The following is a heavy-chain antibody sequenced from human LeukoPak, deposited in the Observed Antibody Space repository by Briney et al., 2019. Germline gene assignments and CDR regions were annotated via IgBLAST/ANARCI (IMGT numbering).Heavy chain of an antibody. D-gene: IGHD2-2*01. J-gene: IGHJ5*02. Sequence: GGSLRLSCAASGFTFSSYGMHWVRQAPGKGLEWVAVISYDGSNKYYADSVKGRFTISRDNSKNTLYLQMNSLRAEDTAVYYCAKGCSTSCYSWFDPWGQGTLVTVSS. CDR3: AKGCSTSCYSWFDP. CDR1: GFTFSSYG. V-gene: IGHV3-30*18. CDR2: ISYDGSNK.